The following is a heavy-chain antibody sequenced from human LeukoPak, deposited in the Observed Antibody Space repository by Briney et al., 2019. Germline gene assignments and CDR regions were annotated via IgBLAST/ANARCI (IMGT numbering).Heavy chain of an antibody. J-gene: IGHJ4*02. CDR2: VFSDGSNQ. Sequence: GGSLRLSCAASKFTFSHYGMHWVRQAPGKGLEWVAVVFSDGSNQYYAASVKGRFTVSRDNSHNMLYLQMNSLRREDTAVYYCAKDAERGFDYSNSLERWGQGTLVTVSS. V-gene: IGHV3-33*06. D-gene: IGHD4-11*01. CDR1: KFTFSHYG. CDR3: AKDAERGFDYSNSLER.